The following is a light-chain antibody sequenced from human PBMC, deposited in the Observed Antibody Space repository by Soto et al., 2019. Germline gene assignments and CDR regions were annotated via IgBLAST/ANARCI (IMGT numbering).Light chain of an antibody. CDR3: AAWDDTLSAWV. CDR2: RNN. CDR1: SSNIGTYH. J-gene: IGLJ3*02. V-gene: IGLV1-47*01. Sequence: QPVLIQPPSASGTPGQRVTISFSGSSSNIGTYHVYWYQQLPGTAPNLLIYRNNQRPSGVPDRFSGSKSSTSASLAISGLRSEDETDYYCAAWDDTLSAWVFGGGTKLTVL.